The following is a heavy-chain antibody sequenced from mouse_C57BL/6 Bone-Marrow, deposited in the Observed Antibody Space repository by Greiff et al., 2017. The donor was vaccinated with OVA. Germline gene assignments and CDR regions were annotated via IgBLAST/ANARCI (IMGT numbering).Heavy chain of an antibody. V-gene: IGHV1-69*01. CDR3: ARFGIYYYGSTLDY. CDR1: GYTFTSYW. Sequence: VKLQQPGAELVMPGASVKLSCKASGYTFTSYWMHWVKQRPGQGLEWIGEIDPSDSYTNYNQKFKGKSTLTVDKSSSTAYMQLSSLTSEDSAVYYCARFGIYYYGSTLDYWGQGTTLTVSS. CDR2: IDPSDSYT. D-gene: IGHD1-1*01. J-gene: IGHJ2*01.